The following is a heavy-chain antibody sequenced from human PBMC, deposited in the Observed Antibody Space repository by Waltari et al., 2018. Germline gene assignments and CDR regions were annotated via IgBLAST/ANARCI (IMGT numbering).Heavy chain of an antibody. V-gene: IGHV3-7*01. CDR2: INESGSKK. J-gene: IGHJ3*02. CDR3: ARDDNINGASDAFDI. D-gene: IGHD2-8*01. Sequence: EVRLVESGGELAQPGEYLRLSCAAYGLRLRDSWMSWVGQVRGKGLEWVADINESGSKKYYVDSVKGRFTISRDNAKNSVDLQMNSLRVEDTAVYYCARDDNINGASDAFDIWGQGTMVTVSS. CDR1: GLRLRDSW.